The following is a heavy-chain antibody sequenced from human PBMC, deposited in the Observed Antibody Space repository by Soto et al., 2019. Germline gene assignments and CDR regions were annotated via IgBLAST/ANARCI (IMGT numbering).Heavy chain of an antibody. CDR2: ITSSSSTI. V-gene: IGHV3-48*02. Sequence: PGGSLRLSCAASGFTFSSNSMNWVRQAPGKGLEWISYITSSSSTIYYADSVKGRFTISRVNAKNSVYLQMNSLRDEDTAVYYCARGRVGTAYFDYWGQGALVTVSS. CDR3: ARGRVGTAYFDY. CDR1: GFTFSSNS. D-gene: IGHD2-21*02. J-gene: IGHJ4*02.